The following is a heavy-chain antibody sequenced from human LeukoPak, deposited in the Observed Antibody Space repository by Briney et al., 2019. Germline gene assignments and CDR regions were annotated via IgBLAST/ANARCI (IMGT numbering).Heavy chain of an antibody. CDR3: AKGVRAAADYYFDY. CDR2: ISGSGGST. V-gene: IGHV3-23*01. D-gene: IGHD6-13*01. CDR1: GFTFSSYA. Sequence: GGSLRLSCAASGFTFSSYAMSWVRQTPGKGLEWVSAISGSGGSTYYADSVKGRLTISRDNSKNTLFLQMVSLRVENTAVYYCAKGVRAAADYYFDYWGQGTLVTVSS. J-gene: IGHJ4*02.